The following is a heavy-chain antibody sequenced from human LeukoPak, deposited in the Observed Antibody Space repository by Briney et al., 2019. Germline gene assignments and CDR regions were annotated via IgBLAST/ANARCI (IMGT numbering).Heavy chain of an antibody. Sequence: PGGSLRLSCAASGFTFSNYAMNWVRQAPGKGLEWVSGISGSGGSTYYADSVKGRFTISRDNSKNTLYLQMKSLRAEDTAVYCCAKKAGSGWFWFDPWGQGTLVTVSS. CDR3: AKKAGSGWFWFDP. CDR2: ISGSGGST. J-gene: IGHJ5*02. CDR1: GFTFSNYA. V-gene: IGHV3-23*01. D-gene: IGHD6-19*01.